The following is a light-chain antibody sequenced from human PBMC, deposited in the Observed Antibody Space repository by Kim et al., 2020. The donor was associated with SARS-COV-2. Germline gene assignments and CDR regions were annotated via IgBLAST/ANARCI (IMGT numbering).Light chain of an antibody. CDR2: GAS. V-gene: IGKV3-20*01. Sequence: SPGESATLSCRASPTVSSNYLAWYQQSPGQAPRLLIFGASSRATGIPDRFTGSGSGTDFTLTISRVEPEDFAVYSCHQYAGSPWTFGQGTKVDIK. CDR3: HQYAGSPWT. CDR1: PTVSSNY. J-gene: IGKJ1*01.